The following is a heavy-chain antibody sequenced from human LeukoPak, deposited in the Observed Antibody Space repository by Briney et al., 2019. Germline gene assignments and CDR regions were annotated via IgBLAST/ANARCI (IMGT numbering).Heavy chain of an antibody. CDR1: GLTFSSYA. V-gene: IGHV3-23*01. Sequence: GGSLRLSCAASGLTFSSYAMSWVRQAPGKGLAWVSAISGSGGSTYYADSVKGRFTISRDNSKNTLYLQMSSLRAEDTAVYYCARDPTIAAAGTGNYWGQGTLVSVSS. CDR3: ARDPTIAAAGTGNY. CDR2: ISGSGGST. J-gene: IGHJ4*02. D-gene: IGHD6-13*01.